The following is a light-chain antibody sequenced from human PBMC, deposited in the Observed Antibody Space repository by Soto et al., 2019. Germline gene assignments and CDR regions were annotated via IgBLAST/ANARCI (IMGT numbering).Light chain of an antibody. CDR3: QQDGTSRRGT. CDR1: QSVSSTY. J-gene: IGKJ1*01. Sequence: EIVLTQSPGTLSLSPGERATLSCRASQSVSSTYLAWYQQKPSPAPRLLIYAASTTATDIPDRFSASGSGTDFSLTVSRLDPENFAVYYCQQDGTSRRGTFGRGTRVEIK. V-gene: IGKV3-20*01. CDR2: AAS.